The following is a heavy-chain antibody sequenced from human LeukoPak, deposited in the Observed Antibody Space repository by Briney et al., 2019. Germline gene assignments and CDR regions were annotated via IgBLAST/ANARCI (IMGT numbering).Heavy chain of an antibody. CDR3: AKIEVIQYQPRYFFDY. Sequence: GGSLRLSCAASGFTFSGYAMSWVRQAPGKGLEWVSAISDGGGSTYYADSVKGRFTVSRDNSKYMLYLHMTSLRVEDTAVYYCAKIEVIQYQPRYFFDYWGQGTLVTVSS. V-gene: IGHV3-23*01. CDR2: ISDGGGST. CDR1: GFTFSGYA. J-gene: IGHJ4*02. D-gene: IGHD4-11*01.